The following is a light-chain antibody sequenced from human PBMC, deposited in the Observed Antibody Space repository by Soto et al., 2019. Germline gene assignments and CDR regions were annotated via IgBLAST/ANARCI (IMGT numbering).Light chain of an antibody. CDR1: QGISSF. J-gene: IGKJ3*01. CDR2: GAS. V-gene: IGKV1-9*01. CDR3: QQLNSFPIP. Sequence: IQLTQSPSSLSASVGDRVTITCRASQGISSFLAWYQQKPGKAPKLLIYGASTLQSGVPSRFSGSGSGTDFTLTIGRPQPEDFPTYYCQQLNSFPIPFGPGTKVDIK.